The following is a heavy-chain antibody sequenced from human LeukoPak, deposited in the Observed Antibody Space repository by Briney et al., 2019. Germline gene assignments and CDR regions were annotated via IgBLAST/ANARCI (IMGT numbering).Heavy chain of an antibody. CDR1: GYTFTSYG. V-gene: IGHV1-18*01. CDR3: ARNPDDYVWGSYRYTDSGDDAFDI. CDR2: ISAYNGNT. Sequence: ASVKVSCKASGYTFTSYGISWVRQAPGQGLEWMGWISAYNGNTNYAQKLQGRVTMTTDTSTSTACMELRSLRSDDTAVYYCARNPDDYVWGSYRYTDSGDDAFDIWGQGTMVTVSS. D-gene: IGHD3-16*02. J-gene: IGHJ3*02.